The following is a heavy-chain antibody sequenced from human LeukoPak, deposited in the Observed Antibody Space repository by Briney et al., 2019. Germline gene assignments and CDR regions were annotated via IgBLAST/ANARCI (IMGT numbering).Heavy chain of an antibody. CDR2: ISGSGGST. Sequence: GGSLRLSCAASGFTFSSYAMSWVRQAPGKGLEWVSTISGSGGSTYYADSVKGRFTISRDNAKNTLYLQMNSLRAEDTAVYYCARRSSGSPPYYFDYWGQGTLVTVSS. CDR3: ARRSSGSPPYYFDY. CDR1: GFTFSSYA. J-gene: IGHJ4*02. D-gene: IGHD1-26*01. V-gene: IGHV3-23*01.